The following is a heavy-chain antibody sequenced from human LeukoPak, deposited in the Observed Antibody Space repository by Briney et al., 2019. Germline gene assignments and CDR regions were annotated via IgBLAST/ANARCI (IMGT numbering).Heavy chain of an antibody. D-gene: IGHD4-11*01. V-gene: IGHV1-2*02. J-gene: IGHJ5*02. Sequence: GASVKVSCKASGYTFTGYYMHWVRQAPGQGLEWMGWINPNSGGTNYAQKFQGRVTMTRDTSISTAYMELSRLRSDDTAVYYCARSLTTVTGNWFDPWGQGTLVTVSS. CDR2: INPNSGGT. CDR1: GYTFTGYY. CDR3: ARSLTTVTGNWFDP.